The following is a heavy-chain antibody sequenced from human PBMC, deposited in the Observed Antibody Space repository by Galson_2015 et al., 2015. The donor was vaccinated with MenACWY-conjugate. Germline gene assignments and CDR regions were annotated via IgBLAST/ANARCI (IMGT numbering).Heavy chain of an antibody. D-gene: IGHD3/OR15-3a*01. CDR2: ISYDGSNE. CDR3: AKDRPPRGLTRFYYGMDI. V-gene: IGHV3-30*18. CDR1: GFTFRRFG. J-gene: IGHJ6*02. Sequence: SLRLSCAASGFTFRRFGMHWVRQAPGKGLEWMAVISYDGSNESYADSVKGRFTVSRDNSKNTLYLQMNSLRPEDTGVYFCAKDRPPRGLTRFYYGMDIWGLGTTVTVSS.